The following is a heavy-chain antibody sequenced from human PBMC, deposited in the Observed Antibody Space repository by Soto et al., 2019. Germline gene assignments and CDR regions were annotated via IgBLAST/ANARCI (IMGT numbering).Heavy chain of an antibody. CDR2: ISRDGGTK. V-gene: IGHV3-30*03. CDR3: TGEVASGY. D-gene: IGHD2-8*02. J-gene: IGHJ4*02. CDR1: GFTVSTYG. Sequence: VQLVESGGGVVQPGRSLRLSCAVSGFTVSTYGMHWVRQAPGTGLQWVAVISRDGGTKYYADSVKGRFTISRDNSRNTLFLEMKSLRGDDMAVYYCTGEVASGYWGQGTLVTVSS.